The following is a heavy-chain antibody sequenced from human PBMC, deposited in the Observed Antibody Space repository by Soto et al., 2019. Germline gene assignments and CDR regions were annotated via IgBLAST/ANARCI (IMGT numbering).Heavy chain of an antibody. CDR1: GFTFSTYG. V-gene: IGHV3-33*01. Sequence: QVQLVESGGGVVQPGRSLRVSCVASGFTFSTYGMHWVRQAPGKGLEWVAVIWFDGSIKYYADSVKGRFTISRDNSKDTLFLQMNSLRAEDTAVYYCARASGPSDYWGQGTLVTVSS. CDR2: IWFDGSIK. J-gene: IGHJ4*02. CDR3: ARASGPSDY. D-gene: IGHD6-25*01.